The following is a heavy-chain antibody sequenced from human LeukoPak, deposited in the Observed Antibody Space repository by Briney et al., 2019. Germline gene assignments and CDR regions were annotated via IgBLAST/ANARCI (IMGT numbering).Heavy chain of an antibody. CDR3: TRRKGLLSPFDY. CDR1: GYSISSNHY. V-gene: IGHV4-38-2*01. J-gene: IGHJ4*02. CDR2: IYHTGST. D-gene: IGHD2-15*01. Sequence: PSETLSLTCPLPGYSISSNHYWDWIRQPPGKGLEWIGSIYHTGSTYYNPSLKSRVTLSIDTSKNQFSLKVTSVTAADTAVYFRTRRKGLLSPFDYWGQGTLVTVSS.